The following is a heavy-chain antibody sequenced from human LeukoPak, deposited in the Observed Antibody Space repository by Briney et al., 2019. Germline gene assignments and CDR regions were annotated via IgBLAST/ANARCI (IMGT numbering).Heavy chain of an antibody. J-gene: IGHJ4*02. CDR2: INYNGAIT. CDR1: GFTFVDYG. D-gene: IGHD1-26*01. Sequence: GGSLRLSCATSGFTFVDYGLSWVRRAPGKGLEWLCAINYNGAITDYADSVRGRFTASRDDAKNSLHLQMDSLRVEDTAVYYCTRAVGLGPGAHFDQWGQGALVIVSS. CDR3: TRAVGLGPGAHFDQ. V-gene: IGHV3-20*04.